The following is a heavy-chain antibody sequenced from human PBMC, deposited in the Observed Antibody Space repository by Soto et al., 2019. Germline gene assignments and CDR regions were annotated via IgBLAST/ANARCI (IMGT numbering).Heavy chain of an antibody. CDR1: GYTFTSYG. V-gene: IGHV1-18*01. Sequence: QVQLVQSGAEVKKPGASVKVSCKASGYTFTSYGISWVRQASGQGLGWMGWISAYNGNTNYAQKLQGRVTMTTDTSTSTAYMELRSLRSDDTAVYYCASSLLVGYGLEGESDWGQGTLVTVSS. D-gene: IGHD5-18*01. CDR2: ISAYNGNT. CDR3: ASSLLVGYGLEGESD. J-gene: IGHJ4*02.